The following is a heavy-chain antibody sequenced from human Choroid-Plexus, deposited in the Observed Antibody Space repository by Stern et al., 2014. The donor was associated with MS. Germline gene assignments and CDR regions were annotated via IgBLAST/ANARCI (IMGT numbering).Heavy chain of an antibody. Sequence: VQLVESGGGVVQPGRPLRLSCVASGFTFGSCAMHWVRQAPGKGLEWVAGVSYDGSNKDYADSVKGRFTISRDNSQNTLYMQMSSLRPEDTAVYYCAKGRQYLTYFFDHWGQGSLVTVSS. CDR3: AKGRQYLTYFFDH. J-gene: IGHJ5*02. CDR2: VSYDGSNK. CDR1: GFTFGSCA. D-gene: IGHD2/OR15-2a*01. V-gene: IGHV3-30*18.